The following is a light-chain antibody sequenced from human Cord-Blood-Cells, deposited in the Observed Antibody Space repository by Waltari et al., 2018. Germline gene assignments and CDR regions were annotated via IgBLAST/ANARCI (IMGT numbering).Light chain of an antibody. CDR2: DVS. Sequence: QSALTQPASVSGSPGQSITISCPGIRSDVGCYTYVSWYQQHPGKAPQLMIYDVSNRPSWVSNRFSGSKSGNTASLTISGLQAEDEADYYCSSYTSSSTLGVFGGGTKLTVL. V-gene: IGLV2-14*01. CDR1: RSDVGCYTY. CDR3: SSYTSSSTLGV. J-gene: IGLJ2*01.